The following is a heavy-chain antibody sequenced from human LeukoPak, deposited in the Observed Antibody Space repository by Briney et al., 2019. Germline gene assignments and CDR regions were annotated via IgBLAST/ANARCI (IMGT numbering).Heavy chain of an antibody. CDR1: TSSISSYY. CDR2: IYDSWSA. CDR3: ARHWVSSESPYSFDI. J-gene: IGHJ3*02. D-gene: IGHD1-26*01. Sequence: SEPLPLTCTVCTSSISSYYWRWIRQPPGETPEWTGYIYDSWSAYYNPSLKSRVTISVDTSKNQFSLKLTSVTAADTAVYYCARHWVSSESPYSFDIWGQGTMVTVSS. V-gene: IGHV4-59*08.